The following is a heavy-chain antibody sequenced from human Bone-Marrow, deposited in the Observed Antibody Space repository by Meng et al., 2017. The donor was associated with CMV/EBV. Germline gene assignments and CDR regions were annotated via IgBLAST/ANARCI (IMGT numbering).Heavy chain of an antibody. CDR2: INHSGST. J-gene: IGHJ4*02. CDR1: GGSFSGYY. D-gene: IGHD4/OR15-4a*01. V-gene: IGHV4-34*01. CDR3: ARGPYGATLAY. Sequence: SETLSLTCAVYGGSFSGYYWSWIRQPPGKGLEWIGEINHSGSTNYNPSLKSRVTISVDTSKNQFSLKLSSVTAADTAVYYCARGPYGATLAYWGQGTLVSVAS.